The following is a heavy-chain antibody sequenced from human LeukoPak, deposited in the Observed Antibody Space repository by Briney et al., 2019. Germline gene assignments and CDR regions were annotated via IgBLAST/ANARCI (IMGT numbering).Heavy chain of an antibody. J-gene: IGHJ3*02. Sequence: GRSLRLPCAASGFTFSSYGMHWVRQAPGKGLEWVAVIWYDGSNKYYADSVKGRFTISRDNSKNTLYLQMNSLRAEDTAVYYCAKTSSTGAFDIWGQGTMVTVSS. D-gene: IGHD6-13*01. CDR2: IWYDGSNK. CDR1: GFTFSSYG. CDR3: AKTSSTGAFDI. V-gene: IGHV3-33*06.